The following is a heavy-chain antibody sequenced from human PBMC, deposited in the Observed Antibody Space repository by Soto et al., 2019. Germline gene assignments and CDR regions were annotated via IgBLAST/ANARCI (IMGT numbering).Heavy chain of an antibody. CDR2: IYYSGST. D-gene: IGHD4-17*01. CDR1: GGSISSYY. Sequence: QVQLQESGPGLVKPSETLSLTCTVSGGSISSYYWSWIRQPPGKGLEWIGYIYYSGSTNYNPSLKSRVTISVDTSKNPFSLKLSSVTAADTAVYYCARGPLRWHNDAFDIWGQGTMVTVSS. CDR3: ARGPLRWHNDAFDI. V-gene: IGHV4-59*01. J-gene: IGHJ3*02.